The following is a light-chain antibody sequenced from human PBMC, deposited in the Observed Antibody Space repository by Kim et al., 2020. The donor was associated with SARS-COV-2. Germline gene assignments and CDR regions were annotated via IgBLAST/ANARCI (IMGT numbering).Light chain of an antibody. CDR3: NSRDSNDNVV. V-gene: IGLV3-19*01. J-gene: IGLJ2*01. CDR1: SLRSYY. Sequence: SYELTQDPAVSVALGQTVRITCQGDSLRSYYATWYQQKPGQATILVIYGKNNRPSGIPDRFSGSSSGNTASLTITGTQTGDEADYYCNSRDSNDNVVFGG. CDR2: GKN.